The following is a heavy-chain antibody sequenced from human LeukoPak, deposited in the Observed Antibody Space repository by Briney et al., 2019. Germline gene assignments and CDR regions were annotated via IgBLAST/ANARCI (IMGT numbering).Heavy chain of an antibody. Sequence: SETLSLTCTVSGGSISGYYWNWIRQPAGKGLEWIGRIYTSGSTNYNPSLKSRVTISVDTSKNQFSLKLSSVTAADTAVYYCARDSPDDYGDYGGFDPWGQGTLVTVSS. CDR2: IYTSGST. D-gene: IGHD4-17*01. CDR1: GGSISGYY. V-gene: IGHV4-4*07. J-gene: IGHJ5*02. CDR3: ARDSPDDYGDYGGFDP.